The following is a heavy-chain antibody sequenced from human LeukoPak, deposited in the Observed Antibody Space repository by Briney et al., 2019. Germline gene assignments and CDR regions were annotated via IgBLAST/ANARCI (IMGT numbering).Heavy chain of an antibody. CDR3: ARLVHDSSGYHDY. CDR2: INHSGST. J-gene: IGHJ4*02. Sequence: PSETLSLTCAVYGGSFSGYYWSWIRQPPGKGLEWIGEINHSGSTNYNPSLKSRVTISVDTSKNQFSLKLSSVTAADTAVYYCARLVHDSSGYHDYWGQGTLVTVSS. V-gene: IGHV4-34*01. CDR1: GGSFSGYY. D-gene: IGHD3-22*01.